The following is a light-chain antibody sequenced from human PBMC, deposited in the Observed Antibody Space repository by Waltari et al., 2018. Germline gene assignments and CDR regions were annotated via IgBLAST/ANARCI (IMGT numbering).Light chain of an antibody. V-gene: IGKV3-11*01. CDR1: ESISSK. Sequence: EIVLTQSPATLSLSPGEGATLSCRASESISSKLAWYQQKPGQAPRLLIYDASNRATGIPARFSGRGYGTDFTLTISALEPEDFAVYYCQQRTNWIYTFGQGTKLEIK. J-gene: IGKJ2*01. CDR2: DAS. CDR3: QQRTNWIYT.